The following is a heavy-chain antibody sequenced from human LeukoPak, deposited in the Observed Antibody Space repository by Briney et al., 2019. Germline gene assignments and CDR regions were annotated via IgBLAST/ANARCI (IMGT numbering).Heavy chain of an antibody. V-gene: IGHV4-59*01. D-gene: IGHD1-7*01. Sequence: SETLSLTCTVSGGSISNYYWTWIRQPPGKGLEWIGYIYYSGSTNYNSSLKSRVTISVDTSKNQFSLKLSSVTAADTAVYYCARNLNWNYDRFDPWGQGALVTVSS. J-gene: IGHJ5*02. CDR3: ARNLNWNYDRFDP. CDR1: GGSISNYY. CDR2: IYYSGST.